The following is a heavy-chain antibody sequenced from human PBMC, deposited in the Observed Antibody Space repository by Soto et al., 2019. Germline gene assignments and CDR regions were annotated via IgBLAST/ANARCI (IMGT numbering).Heavy chain of an antibody. CDR3: ASSSSSGYYNWFDP. CDR2: INPADSKT. V-gene: IGHV5-51*01. Sequence: ESLKMSCMCSGYTSNKYWVGWVRQMPGKGLEWMRIINPADSKTRYSPSFQGHVSISADKSISTAYLQWSSLKASDTAMYYCASSSSSGYYNWFDPWGKGPLVTVSS. J-gene: IGHJ5*02. D-gene: IGHD6-19*01. CDR1: GYTSNKYW.